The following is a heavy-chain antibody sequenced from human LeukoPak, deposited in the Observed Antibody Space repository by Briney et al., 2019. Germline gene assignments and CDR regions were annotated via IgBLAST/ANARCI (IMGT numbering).Heavy chain of an antibody. D-gene: IGHD3-9*01. J-gene: IGHJ4*02. CDR2: IYPDDSDP. CDR3: ARQGYDILTGHSFRGPLDC. V-gene: IGHV5-51*01. Sequence: GESLKISCKGSGYSFSSSWIVWVRQMPGKGLQWMGIIYPDDSDPRYSPSFRGQVTMTADKSISTAYLQWNSLKASDTAMYYCARQGYDILTGHSFRGPLDCWGQGTLVTVSS. CDR1: GYSFSSSW.